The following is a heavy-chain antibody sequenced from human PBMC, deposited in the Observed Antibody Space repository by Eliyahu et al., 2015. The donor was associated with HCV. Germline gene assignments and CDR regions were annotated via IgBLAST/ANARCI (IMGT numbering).Heavy chain of an antibody. CDR1: GFSLSTSGMC. CDR2: IDWDDDK. J-gene: IGHJ4*02. D-gene: IGHD2-15*01. CDR3: ARRYCSGGSCYVDY. Sequence: QVTLRESGPALVKPTQTLTLTCTFSGFSLSTSGMCVSWIRQPPGKALEWLARIDWDDDKYYSTSLKTRLTISKDTSKNQVVLTMTNMDPVDTATYYCARRYCSGGSCYVDYWGQGTLVTVSS. V-gene: IGHV2-70*15.